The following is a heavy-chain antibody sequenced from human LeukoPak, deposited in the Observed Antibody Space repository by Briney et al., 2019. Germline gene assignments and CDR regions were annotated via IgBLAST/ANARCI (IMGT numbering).Heavy chain of an antibody. CDR2: ISSSGTII. V-gene: IGHV3-48*03. CDR1: GFTFSSYE. CDR3: ARHLSGVTGYTYGRGIDY. J-gene: IGHJ4*02. D-gene: IGHD5-18*01. Sequence: GGSLRLSCAASGFTFSSYEMKWVRQAPGKGLEWVSYISSSGTIIYYADSVKGRFTISRDNAKTSLYLQMNSLRAEDTAVYYCARHLSGVTGYTYGRGIDYWGQGTLVTVSS.